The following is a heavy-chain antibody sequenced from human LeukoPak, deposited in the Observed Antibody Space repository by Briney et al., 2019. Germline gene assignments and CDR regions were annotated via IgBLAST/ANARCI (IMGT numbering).Heavy chain of an antibody. Sequence: GGSLRLSCAASGFTFDDYAMHWVRQAPGKGLEWVSGISWNSGSIGYADSVKGRFTISRDNAKNSLYLQMNSLRAEDTALYYCAKGGPGDGGYYFDYWGQGTLVTVSS. V-gene: IGHV3-9*01. D-gene: IGHD2-15*01. CDR3: AKGGPGDGGYYFDY. J-gene: IGHJ4*02. CDR2: ISWNSGSI. CDR1: GFTFDDYA.